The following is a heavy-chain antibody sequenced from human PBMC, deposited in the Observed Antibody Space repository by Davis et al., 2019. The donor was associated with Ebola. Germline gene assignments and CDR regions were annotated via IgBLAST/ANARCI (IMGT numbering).Heavy chain of an antibody. CDR1: GGSISSYY. D-gene: IGHD5-18*01. CDR2: IYYSGST. J-gene: IGHJ6*02. V-gene: IGHV4-59*01. CDR3: ATHDLVDTAKYYYYGMDV. Sequence: PSETLSLTCTVSGGSISSYYWSWIRQPPGKGLEWIGYIYYSGSTNYNPSLKSRVTISVDTSKNQFSLKLSSVTAADTAVYYCATHDLVDTAKYYYYGMDVWGQGTTVTVSS.